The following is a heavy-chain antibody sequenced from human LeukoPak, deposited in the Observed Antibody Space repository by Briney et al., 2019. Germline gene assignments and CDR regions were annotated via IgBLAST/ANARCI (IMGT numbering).Heavy chain of an antibody. J-gene: IGHJ5*02. Sequence: GGSLRLSCAASGFTFSSYAMHWVRQAPGKGLEWVANIKQDGSEKYYVDSVKGRFTISRDNAKNSLYLQMNTLRAEDTAMYYCAKDAQPRSRWFDPWGQGTLVTVSS. D-gene: IGHD3-16*01. CDR1: GFTFSSYA. V-gene: IGHV3-7*03. CDR2: IKQDGSEK. CDR3: AKDAQPRSRWFDP.